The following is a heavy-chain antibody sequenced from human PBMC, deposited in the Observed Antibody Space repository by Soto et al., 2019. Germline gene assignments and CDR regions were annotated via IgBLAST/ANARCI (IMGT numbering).Heavy chain of an antibody. J-gene: IGHJ4*02. CDR3: AKSYYYDSSGYSALDY. Sequence: GGSLRLSCAASGFTFSSYGMHWVRQAPGKGLEWVAVISYDGSNKYYADSVKGRFTISRDNSKNTLYLQMNSLRAEDTAVYYCAKSYYYDSSGYSALDYWGQGTLVTVSS. CDR1: GFTFSSYG. V-gene: IGHV3-30*18. D-gene: IGHD3-22*01. CDR2: ISYDGSNK.